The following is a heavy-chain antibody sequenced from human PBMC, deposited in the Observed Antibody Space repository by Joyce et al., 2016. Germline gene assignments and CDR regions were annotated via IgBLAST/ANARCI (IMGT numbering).Heavy chain of an antibody. V-gene: IGHV3-30*18. D-gene: IGHD3-16*01. CDR2: IANDGNKK. J-gene: IGHJ4*02. CDR1: GFTFSNYG. CDR3: AKRYDYVDY. Sequence: QVQLVESGGGVVQPGRSLRLSCAASGFTFSNYGMHWVRQAPGKGLEWVAVIANDGNKKYYADSVKGRFTISRDNSKNTLYLQMNSLRAEDTAVYYCAKRYDYVDYWGQGTLVTVS.